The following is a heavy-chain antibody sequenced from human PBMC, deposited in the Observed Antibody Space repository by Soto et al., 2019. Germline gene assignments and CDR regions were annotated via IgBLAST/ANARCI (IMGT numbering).Heavy chain of an antibody. Sequence: PSETLSLTCTVSGGSISSGGYYWSWIRQHPGKGLEWIGYIYYSGSTYYNPSLKSRVTISVDTSKNQFSLKLSSVTAADTAVYYCARSVLSEVVVINWFDPWGQGTLVPVSS. CDR3: ARSVLSEVVVINWFDP. D-gene: IGHD3-22*01. CDR1: GGSISSGGYY. CDR2: IYYSGST. J-gene: IGHJ5*02. V-gene: IGHV4-31*03.